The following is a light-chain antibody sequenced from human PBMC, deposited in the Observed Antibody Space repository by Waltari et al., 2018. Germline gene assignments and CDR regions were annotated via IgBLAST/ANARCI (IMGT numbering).Light chain of an antibody. Sequence: QSVLTQPPSASGTPGQRVTISCSGRSSTISSKTVNWYQQVPGTAPKLLIYSDNERPSGVPDRFSGSKSGTSASLAISGLQSEDEADYYCATWDDSLNGWVFGGGTRLTVL. CDR2: SDN. V-gene: IGLV1-44*01. CDR1: SSTISSKT. CDR3: ATWDDSLNGWV. J-gene: IGLJ3*02.